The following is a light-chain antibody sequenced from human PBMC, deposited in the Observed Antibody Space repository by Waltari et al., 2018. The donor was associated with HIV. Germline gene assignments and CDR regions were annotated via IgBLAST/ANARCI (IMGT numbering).Light chain of an antibody. J-gene: IGLJ1*01. V-gene: IGLV2-14*03. CDR2: DVS. Sequence: QSALTQPASVSGSPGQSLTISSTGTSRDVGGYNHVSWYQQHPAKAPKVIIYDVSNRPSGVSNRFSGSKSGNTASLTISGLQAEDEADYYCTSYTTINTYVFGTGTKVTVL. CDR1: SRDVGGYNH. CDR3: TSYTTINTYV.